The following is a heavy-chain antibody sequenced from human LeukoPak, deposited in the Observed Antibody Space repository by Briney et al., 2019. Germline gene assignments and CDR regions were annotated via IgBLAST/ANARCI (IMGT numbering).Heavy chain of an antibody. D-gene: IGHD5-18*01. J-gene: IGHJ4*02. V-gene: IGHV4-59*01. Sequence: SETLSLTCTVSGGSISSYYWSWIRQPPGRGLEWIGYIYYSGSTNYNPSLKSRVTISADTSKNQFSLKVSSVTAADTGVYYCARAGYSYGSIVFDYWGQGTLVTVSS. CDR3: ARAGYSYGSIVFDY. CDR1: GGSISSYY. CDR2: IYYSGST.